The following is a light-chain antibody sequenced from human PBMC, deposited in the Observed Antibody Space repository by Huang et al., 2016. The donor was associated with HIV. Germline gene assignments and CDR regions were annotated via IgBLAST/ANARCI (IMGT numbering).Light chain of an antibody. Sequence: DIQMTQSPSSLAASVGDRVTITCQASQDITKFLNWNQQKPGQPPKLLMYDASTLETGVPARVSGSGSGTHFSFTISSLQPEDFAIYYCQHYDSLPYTFGQGTKLEIK. CDR1: QDITKF. CDR2: DAS. CDR3: QHYDSLPYT. J-gene: IGKJ2*01. V-gene: IGKV1-33*01.